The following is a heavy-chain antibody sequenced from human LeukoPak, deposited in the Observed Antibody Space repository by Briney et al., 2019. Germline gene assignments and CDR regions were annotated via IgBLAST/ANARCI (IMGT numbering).Heavy chain of an antibody. J-gene: IGHJ5*02. D-gene: IGHD5-12*01. CDR2: IRGGGTNT. CDR1: GFTFTNYA. V-gene: IGHV3-23*01. CDR3: AKHSGSDSGYWLDP. Sequence: GGSLRLSCAASGFTFTNYAMTWVRQTPGKGLEWVSTIRGGGTNTLHADSVKGRFTIPRDNSKSTLYLQMNNLRAEDTAVYYCAKHSGSDSGYWLDPWGQGTRVTVSS.